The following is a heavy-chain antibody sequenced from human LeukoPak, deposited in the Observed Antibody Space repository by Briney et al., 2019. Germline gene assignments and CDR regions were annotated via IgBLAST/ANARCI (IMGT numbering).Heavy chain of an antibody. Sequence: PGGSLRLSCAASGFTVSSTYMTWVRQAPGPGLEWVSVIYISGNTYYADSVRGRFTISRDSTRDTLYLNMNSLRAEDTAVYYCARGVSGTYSFDYWGQGTLVTVSS. CDR3: ARGVSGTYSFDY. CDR1: GFTVSSTY. CDR2: IYISGNT. J-gene: IGHJ4*02. V-gene: IGHV3-53*01. D-gene: IGHD1-26*01.